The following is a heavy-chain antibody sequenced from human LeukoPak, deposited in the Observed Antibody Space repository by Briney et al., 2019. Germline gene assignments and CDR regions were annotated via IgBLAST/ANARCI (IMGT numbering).Heavy chain of an antibody. CDR3: AKDWTTVVTPKGYYFDS. CDR2: ISTTGGST. Sequence: RAGGSLRLSCAASGFSFNNYAMSWVRQAPGKGLEWVSAISTTGGSTYYADSVKGRFTVSRDNSKNTLSLQMDSLRVEDTALYYCAKDWTTVVTPKGYYFDSWGQGTLVTVSS. CDR1: GFSFNNYA. D-gene: IGHD4-23*01. J-gene: IGHJ4*02. V-gene: IGHV3-23*01.